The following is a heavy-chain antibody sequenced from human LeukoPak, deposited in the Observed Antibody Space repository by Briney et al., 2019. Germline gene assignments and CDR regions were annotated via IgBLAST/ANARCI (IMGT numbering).Heavy chain of an antibody. D-gene: IGHD2-2*01. Sequence: ASVKVSCKASGYTFTSYYMHWVRQAPGQGLEWMGIINPSGGSTSYAQKFQGRVTMTRDTSTSTVYMELSSLRSEDTAVYYCAREGVVVPAPIGNWFDPWGQGTLVTVSS. CDR3: AREGVVVPAPIGNWFDP. CDR2: INPSGGST. V-gene: IGHV1-46*01. J-gene: IGHJ5*02. CDR1: GYTFTSYY.